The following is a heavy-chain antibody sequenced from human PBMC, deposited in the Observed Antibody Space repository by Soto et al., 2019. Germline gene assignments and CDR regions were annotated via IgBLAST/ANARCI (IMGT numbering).Heavy chain of an antibody. Sequence: ASETLSLTCTVSGGPLSRYYWGWIRQPPGKGLEWIGYIYYSGSTNYNPSLKSRVTLSVDTSKNQFSLKLSSVTAADTAVYYCARETTILRDAFDIWGQGTMVTVSS. D-gene: IGHD3-3*01. CDR2: IYYSGST. CDR3: ARETTILRDAFDI. V-gene: IGHV4-59*01. CDR1: GGPLSRYY. J-gene: IGHJ3*02.